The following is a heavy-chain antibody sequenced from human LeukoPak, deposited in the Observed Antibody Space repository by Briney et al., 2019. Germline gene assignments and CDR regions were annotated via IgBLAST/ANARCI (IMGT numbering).Heavy chain of an antibody. V-gene: IGHV4-39*07. CDR2: IYYSGST. D-gene: IGHD3-3*01. CDR1: GGSISSSSYY. Sequence: PSETLSLTCTVSGGSISSSSYYWGWIRQPPGKGLEWIGSIYYSGSTYYNPSLKSRVTISVDTSKNQFSLKLSSVTAADTAVYYCARVVPAPRNYDFWSGYPPGYYYYMDVWGKGTTVTVSS. CDR3: ARVVPAPRNYDFWSGYPPGYYYYMDV. J-gene: IGHJ6*03.